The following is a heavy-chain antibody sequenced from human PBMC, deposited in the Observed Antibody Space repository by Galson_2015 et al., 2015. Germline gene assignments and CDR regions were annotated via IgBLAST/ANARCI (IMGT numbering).Heavy chain of an antibody. V-gene: IGHV3-30*18. CDR3: AKAFHDSVTISGMDV. J-gene: IGHJ6*02. CDR2: ISYDGSNK. D-gene: IGHD4-17*01. CDR1: GFTFSSYG. Sequence: SLRLSCAASGFTFSSYGMHWVRQAPGKGLEWVAVISYDGSNKYYADSVKGRFTISRDNSKNTLYLQMNSLRAEDTAVYYCAKAFHDSVTISGMDVWGQGTTVTVSS.